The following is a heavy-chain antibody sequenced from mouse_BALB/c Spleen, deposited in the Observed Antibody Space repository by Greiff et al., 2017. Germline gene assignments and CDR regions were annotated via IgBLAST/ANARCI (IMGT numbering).Heavy chain of an antibody. D-gene: IGHD2-1*01. CDR3: ARHAGNYVLDY. CDR1: GFTFSSYG. J-gene: IGHJ2*01. V-gene: IGHV5-6*03. CDR2: ISSGGSYT. Sequence: EVMLVESGGGLVKPGGSLKLSCAASGFTFSSYGMSWVRQTPDKRLEWVATISSGGSYTYYPDSVKGRFTISRDNAKNTLYLQMSSLKSEDTAMYYCARHAGNYVLDYWGQGTTLTVSS.